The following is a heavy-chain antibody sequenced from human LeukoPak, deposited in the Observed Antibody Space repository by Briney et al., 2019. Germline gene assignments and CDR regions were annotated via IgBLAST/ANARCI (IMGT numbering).Heavy chain of an antibody. J-gene: IGHJ4*02. V-gene: IGHV1-69*13. CDR1: GDTFSTFG. Sequence: ASVKVSCKVSGDTFSTFGFTWVRQAPGQGLEWMGGIIPIFGTANYAQKFQGRVTITADESTSTAYMELSSLRSEDTAVYYCATGSSVGEPLPPYWGQGTLVTVSS. CDR2: IIPIFGTA. CDR3: ATGSSVGEPLPPY. D-gene: IGHD3-10*01.